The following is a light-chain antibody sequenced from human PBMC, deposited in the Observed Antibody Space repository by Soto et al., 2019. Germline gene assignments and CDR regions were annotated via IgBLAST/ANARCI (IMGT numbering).Light chain of an antibody. J-gene: IGLJ2*01. CDR1: SSNIGNYY. Sequence: QAVLTQPPSVSAAPGQKVTISCSGSSSNIGNYYVCWYQHLPGTAPKFLIYENDKRPSGIPDRFSASKSGTSATLDITGLQTGDEADYYCAAWDGNLRAVVFGGGTKLTVL. CDR3: AAWDGNLRAVV. V-gene: IGLV1-51*02. CDR2: END.